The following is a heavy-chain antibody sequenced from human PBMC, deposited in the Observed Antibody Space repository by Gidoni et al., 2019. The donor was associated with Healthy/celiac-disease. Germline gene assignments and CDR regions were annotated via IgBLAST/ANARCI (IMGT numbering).Heavy chain of an antibody. CDR1: GFTFSSYS. CDR2: ISSSSSYI. V-gene: IGHV3-21*01. J-gene: IGHJ4*02. D-gene: IGHD3-3*01. CDR3: ARAPDYDFWSGYPDY. Sequence: EVQLVESGGGLVKPGGSLRLSCAASGFTFSSYSMNWVRQAPGKGLEWVSSISSSSSYIYYADSVKGRFTISRDNAKNSLYLQMNSLRAEDTAVYYCARAPDYDFWSGYPDYWGQGTLVTVSS.